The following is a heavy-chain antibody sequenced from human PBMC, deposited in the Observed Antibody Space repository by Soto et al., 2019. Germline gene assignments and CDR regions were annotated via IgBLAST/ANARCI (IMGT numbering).Heavy chain of an antibody. J-gene: IGHJ5*02. V-gene: IGHV4-4*02. CDR2: IYHSGST. D-gene: IGHD5-18*01. CDR3: ARDREGYSYGYGLFDP. CDR1: GGSISSSNW. Sequence: SETLSLTCAVSGGSISSSNWWSWVRQPPGKGLEWIGEIYHSGSTNYNPSLKSRVTISVDKSKNQFSLKLSSVTAADTAVYYCARDREGYSYGYGLFDPWGQGTLVTGSS.